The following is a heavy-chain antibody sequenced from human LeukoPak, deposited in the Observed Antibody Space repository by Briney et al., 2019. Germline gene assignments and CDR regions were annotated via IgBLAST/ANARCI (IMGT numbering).Heavy chain of an antibody. Sequence: VASVKLSCKASGYTFTSYDMNWVRQATGQGLEWMGWMNPNSGNTGYAQKFQGRVTMTRNTTISTAYMELSSLRSEDTAVYYCARGGLGGRDSGSYEWWFDPWGQGTLVTVSS. CDR3: ARGGLGGRDSGSYEWWFDP. CDR1: GYTFTSYD. V-gene: IGHV1-8*01. D-gene: IGHD1-26*01. CDR2: MNPNSGNT. J-gene: IGHJ5*02.